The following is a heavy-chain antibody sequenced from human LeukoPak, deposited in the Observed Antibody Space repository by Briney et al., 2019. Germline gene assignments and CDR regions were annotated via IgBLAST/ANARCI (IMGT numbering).Heavy chain of an antibody. J-gene: IGHJ3*02. CDR3: AREPGGSGYNDAFDI. Sequence: PGGSLRLSCAASGFTFSSYGMHWVRQAPGKGLEWVAVIWYGGSNKYYADSVKGRFTISRDNSKNTLYLQMNSLRAEDTAVYYCAREPGGSGYNDAFDIWGQGTMVAVSS. CDR1: GFTFSSYG. V-gene: IGHV3-33*08. CDR2: IWYGGSNK. D-gene: IGHD3-22*01.